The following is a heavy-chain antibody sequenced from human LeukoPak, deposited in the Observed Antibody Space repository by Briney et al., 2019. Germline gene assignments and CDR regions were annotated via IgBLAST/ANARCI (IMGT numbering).Heavy chain of an antibody. CDR1: GYTFTSYG. J-gene: IGHJ5*02. V-gene: IGHV1-18*01. D-gene: IGHD5-18*01. CDR2: ISAYNGNT. Sequence: ASVKVSCKASGYTFTSYGIRWVRQAPGQGLEWMGWISAYNGNTNYAQKLQGRVTMTTDTSTSTAYMELRSPRSDDTAVYYCARESGYDSSGPGYWFDPWGQGTLVTVSS. CDR3: ARESGYDSSGPGYWFDP.